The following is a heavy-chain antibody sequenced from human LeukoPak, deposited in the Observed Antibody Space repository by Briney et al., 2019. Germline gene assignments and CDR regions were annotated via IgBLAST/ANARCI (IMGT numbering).Heavy chain of an antibody. CDR1: GFTFSSYW. J-gene: IGHJ6*03. V-gene: IGHV3-74*01. Sequence: GGSLRLSCAASGFTFSSYWMHWVRQAPGKGLVWVSRIYSDGSSTSYADSVKGRFTISRDNAKNTLYLQMSSLRAEDTAVYYCARARRSNAETYYYYYYMDVWGQGTMVTVSS. CDR3: ARARRSNAETYYYYYYMDV. CDR2: IYSDGSST.